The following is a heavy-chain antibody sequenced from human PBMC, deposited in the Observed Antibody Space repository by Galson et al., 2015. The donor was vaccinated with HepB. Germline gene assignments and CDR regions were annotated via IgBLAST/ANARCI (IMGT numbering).Heavy chain of an antibody. J-gene: IGHJ4*02. CDR2: IWADGTKK. CDR1: GATFSHYG. D-gene: IGHD1-26*01. V-gene: IGHV3-33*01. CDR3: TRDGSGSRPESYFDY. Sequence: SLRLSCAVSGATFSHYGMHWVRQAPGKGLEWVAGIWADGTKKFYAESVQGRFTISRDNSKNILYLQMGSLRVEDTAAYFCTRDGSGSRPESYFDYWGQGTLVTVSS.